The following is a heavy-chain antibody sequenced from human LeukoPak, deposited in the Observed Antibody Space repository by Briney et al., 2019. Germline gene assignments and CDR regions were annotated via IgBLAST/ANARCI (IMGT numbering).Heavy chain of an antibody. CDR1: GFTFSSYA. CDR2: ISSSGDTT. V-gene: IGHV3-23*01. J-gene: IGHJ4*02. Sequence: GGSLRLSCAASGFTFSSYAMNWVRQAPGKALEWVSVISSSGDTTYYSDSVKGRFIISRDNSKNTLYLQMNSLRAEDTAVYYCAKAGIAVPATPEYCGQGTQVTVSS. D-gene: IGHD6-19*01. CDR3: AKAGIAVPATPEY.